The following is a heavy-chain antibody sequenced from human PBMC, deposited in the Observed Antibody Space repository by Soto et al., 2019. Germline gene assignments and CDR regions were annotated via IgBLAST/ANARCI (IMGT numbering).Heavy chain of an antibody. CDR2: IVADGTGL. D-gene: IGHD1-1*01. J-gene: IGHJ4*02. Sequence: QVQLVESGGGVVQPGRSLRLSCAASGFRFSNYGMHWVRQAPGKGLEWLAVIVADGTGLHYADSVRGRFTISRDSSKNTLYLQLNGLGADDPAIYFCARDDDLPDNGLGHWGQGTLVTVSS. CDR3: ARDDDLPDNGLGH. CDR1: GFRFSNYG. V-gene: IGHV3-33*01.